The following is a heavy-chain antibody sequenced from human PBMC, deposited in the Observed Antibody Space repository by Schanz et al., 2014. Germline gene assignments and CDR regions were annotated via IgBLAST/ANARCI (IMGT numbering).Heavy chain of an antibody. Sequence: QVQLVQSGAEVKKPGASVKVSCKASGYTFTSYYMHWVRQAPGQGLEWMGIINPSGGSTSYAQKFQGRVTMTRDTSTSTVSMEVSGLRSEDTAVYYCAKVDRTRYYAMDVWGQGTTVTVSS. D-gene: IGHD3-9*01. CDR2: INPSGGST. J-gene: IGHJ6*02. V-gene: IGHV1-46*01. CDR1: GYTFTSYY. CDR3: AKVDRTRYYAMDV.